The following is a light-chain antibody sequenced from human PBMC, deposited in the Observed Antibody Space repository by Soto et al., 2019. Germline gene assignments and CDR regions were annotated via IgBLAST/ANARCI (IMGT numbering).Light chain of an antibody. Sequence: QSALTQPASVSGSPGQSITLSCTGTSSDVGGYNYVSWYQQHPGNAPKLMIYDVSNRPSGVSNRFSGSKSGNTASPTISGLEAEDEADYYSSSYTSSSPVVFGGGTKVTVL. CDR3: SSYTSSSPVV. V-gene: IGLV2-14*01. CDR1: SSDVGGYNY. J-gene: IGLJ2*01. CDR2: DVS.